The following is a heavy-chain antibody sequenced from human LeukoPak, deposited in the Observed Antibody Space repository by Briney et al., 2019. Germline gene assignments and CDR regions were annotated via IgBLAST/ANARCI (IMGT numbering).Heavy chain of an antibody. V-gene: IGHV3-74*01. CDR2: IKNDGGT. Sequence: PGGSLRLSCAASGFTFSNYWMNWVRQAPGKGLVWVSRIKNDGGTYYADSVKGRFTISRDNSKNTLYLQMNSLRDEDTALYYCAKAGIGVVGYFDYWGQGTLVTVSS. J-gene: IGHJ4*02. CDR1: GFTFSNYW. D-gene: IGHD6-19*01. CDR3: AKAGIGVVGYFDY.